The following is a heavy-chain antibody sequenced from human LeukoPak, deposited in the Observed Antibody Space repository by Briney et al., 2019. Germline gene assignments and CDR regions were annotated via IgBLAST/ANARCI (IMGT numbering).Heavy chain of an antibody. D-gene: IGHD1-14*01. CDR1: GGTFSSYA. V-gene: IGHV1-69*13. J-gene: IGHJ6*03. CDR2: IIPIFGTA. CDR3: ARYTSFPYYYYYMDV. Sequence: GASVKVSCKASGGTFSSYAISWVRQAPGQGLEWMGGIIPIFGTANYAQKFQGRVTITADESTSTAYMELRSLRSDDTAVYYCARYTSFPYYYYYMDVWGKGTTVTVSS.